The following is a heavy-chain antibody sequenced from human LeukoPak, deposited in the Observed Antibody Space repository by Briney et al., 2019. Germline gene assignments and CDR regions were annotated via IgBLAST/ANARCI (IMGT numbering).Heavy chain of an antibody. CDR2: INPTGGST. CDR1: GYTFPSYF. CDR3: ASGSGWGANWFDP. J-gene: IGHJ5*02. Sequence: ASVKVSCKASGYTFPSYFMHWVRQAPGQGLEWMGIINPTGGSTTYAQKFQGRVTITRDTSASTAYMELSSLRSEDTAVYYCASGSGWGANWFDPWGQGTLVTVSS. D-gene: IGHD6-19*01. V-gene: IGHV1-46*01.